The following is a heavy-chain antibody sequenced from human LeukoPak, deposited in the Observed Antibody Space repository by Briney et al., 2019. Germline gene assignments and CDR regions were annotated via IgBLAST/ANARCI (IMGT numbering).Heavy chain of an antibody. Sequence: GGSLRLSCAASGFTFDDYGMSWVRQAPGKGLEWVSGINWNGGSTGYADSAKGRFTISRDNAKKSLYLQMNSLRAEDTALYYCARGGRGGKALGYWGQGTLVTVSS. D-gene: IGHD3-10*01. CDR1: GFTFDDYG. J-gene: IGHJ4*02. CDR3: ARGGRGGKALGY. V-gene: IGHV3-20*04. CDR2: INWNGGST.